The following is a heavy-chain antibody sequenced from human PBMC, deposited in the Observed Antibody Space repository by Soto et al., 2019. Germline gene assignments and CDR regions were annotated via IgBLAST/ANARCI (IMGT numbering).Heavy chain of an antibody. J-gene: IGHJ5*02. CDR1: GASIGSGGW. CDR2: IFHDGNT. CDR3: SRHEGWTGPDQ. V-gene: IGHV4-4*02. Sequence: QVHLQESGPGLVKPSETLSLTCAVSGASIGSGGWWSWVRQPPGKGLEWIAEIFHDGNTNYSPSLKSLVTISVDKSQNQSSLNVYSVTAADTAVYYCSRHEGWTGPDQWGQGTLVTVSS. D-gene: IGHD3-10*01.